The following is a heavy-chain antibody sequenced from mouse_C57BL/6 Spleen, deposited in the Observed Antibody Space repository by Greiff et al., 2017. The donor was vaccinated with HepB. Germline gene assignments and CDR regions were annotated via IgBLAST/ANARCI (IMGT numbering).Heavy chain of an antibody. CDR2: IYPGDGDT. D-gene: IGHD3-3*01. CDR1: GYAFSSYW. CDR3: AREGLGRRFAY. Sequence: QVQLKQSGAELVKPGASVKISCKASGYAFSSYWMNWVKQRPGKGLEWIGQIYPGDGDTNYNGKFKGKATLTADKSSSTAYMQLSSLTSEDSAVYCCAREGLGRRFAYWGQGTLVTVSA. J-gene: IGHJ3*01. V-gene: IGHV1-80*01.